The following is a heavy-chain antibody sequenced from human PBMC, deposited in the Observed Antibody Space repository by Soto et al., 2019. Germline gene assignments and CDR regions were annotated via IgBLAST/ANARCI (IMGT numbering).Heavy chain of an antibody. D-gene: IGHD3-16*02. CDR2: ISSSSSTI. V-gene: IGHV3-48*01. Sequence: VQLVESGGGLVQPGGSLRLSCAASGFTFSSYSMNWVRQAPGKGLEWVSYISSSSSTIYYADSVKGRFTISRDNSKNSLYLQMNSLRAEDTAVYYCARDLTYDYIWGSYRGGPSYYYYYYMDVWGKGTTVTVSS. CDR3: ARDLTYDYIWGSYRGGPSYYYYYYMDV. CDR1: GFTFSSYS. J-gene: IGHJ6*03.